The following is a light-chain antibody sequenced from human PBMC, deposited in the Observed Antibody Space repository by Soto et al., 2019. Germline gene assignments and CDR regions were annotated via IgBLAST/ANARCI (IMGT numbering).Light chain of an antibody. CDR2: GNR. V-gene: IGLV1-40*01. J-gene: IGLJ2*01. CDR3: SSYGGSNNYVL. Sequence: QSVLTQPPSVSGAPGQRVTISCTGNNSNLGAGYDVHWYQQLPGAAPKLVIFGNRNRPSGVPERFSGSKSGNTASLTVSGLQTEDEGDYYCSSYGGSNNYVLFGGGTKLTVL. CDR1: NSNLGAGYD.